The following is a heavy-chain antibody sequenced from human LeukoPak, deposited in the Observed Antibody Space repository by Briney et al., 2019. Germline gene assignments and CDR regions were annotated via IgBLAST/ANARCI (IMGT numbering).Heavy chain of an antibody. J-gene: IGHJ2*01. D-gene: IGHD3-22*01. V-gene: IGHV4-4*08. CDR1: GGSIFSYY. CDR3: ARRAYFDSSGYSPTSGYFDL. Sequence: SETLSLTCTVSGGSIFSYYWNWLRQSPGKGLEWLGYIYSNGITNYSPSLRSRGTISIATSKNQFSLRLASVTAADTAMYYCARRAYFDSSGYSPTSGYFDLWGRGTLVTVSS. CDR2: IYSNGIT.